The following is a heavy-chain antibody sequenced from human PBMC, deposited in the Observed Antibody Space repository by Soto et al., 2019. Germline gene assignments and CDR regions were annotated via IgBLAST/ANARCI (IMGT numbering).Heavy chain of an antibody. V-gene: IGHV4-4*02. CDR2: ISHSGTT. J-gene: IGHJ3*02. CDR1: GGSITSNNW. CDR3: ARSPTNSWYGGGAFDI. Sequence: SETLSLTCAVSGGSITSNNWWTWVRQPPGKGLEWIGEISHSGTTNYKPSLRSRVTISVDKSKKQVSLRLTSVTAADTAVFYCARSPTNSWYGGGAFDIWGQGIMVTVSS. D-gene: IGHD6-13*01.